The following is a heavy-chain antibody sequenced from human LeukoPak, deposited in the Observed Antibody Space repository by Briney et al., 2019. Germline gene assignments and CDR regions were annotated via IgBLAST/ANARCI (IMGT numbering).Heavy chain of an antibody. D-gene: IGHD2/OR15-2a*01. CDR2: IYYSGST. CDR3: ARVNRPVSGFDY. J-gene: IGHJ4*02. CDR1: GGSISSYY. V-gene: IGHV4-59*01. Sequence: SETLSLTCAVSGGSISSYYWSWIRQPPGKGLEWIGYIYYSGSTNYNPSLKSRVTISVDTSKNQFSLKLSSVTAADTAVYYCARVNRPVSGFDYWGQGTLVTVSS.